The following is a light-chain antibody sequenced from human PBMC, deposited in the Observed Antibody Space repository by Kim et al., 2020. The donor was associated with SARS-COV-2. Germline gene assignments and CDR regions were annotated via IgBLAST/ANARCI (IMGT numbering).Light chain of an antibody. CDR2: DAS. CDR1: QGISTA. Sequence: GDYGSLTGRESQGISTALAWYQQEAGKPPKLLIYDASSLESGVPSRFSGSGSGTDFTLTISSLQPEDFATYYCQQFNSHPLTFGGGTKEDIK. CDR3: QQFNSHPLT. V-gene: IGKV1-13*02. J-gene: IGKJ4*01.